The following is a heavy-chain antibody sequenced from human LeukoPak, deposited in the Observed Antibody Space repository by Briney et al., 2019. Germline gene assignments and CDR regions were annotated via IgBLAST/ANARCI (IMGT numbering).Heavy chain of an antibody. V-gene: IGHV4-34*01. CDR2: INHSGST. D-gene: IGHD2-15*01. CDR3: ARGGYCSGGSCYFLGNYYYYGMDV. CDR1: GGSFSGYY. Sequence: SETLSLTCAVYGGSFSGYYWSWIRQPPGKGLEWIGEINHSGSTNYNPSLKSRVTISVDTSKNQFSPKLSSVTAADTAVYYCARGGYCSGGSCYFLGNYYYYGMDVWGQGTTVTVSS. J-gene: IGHJ6*02.